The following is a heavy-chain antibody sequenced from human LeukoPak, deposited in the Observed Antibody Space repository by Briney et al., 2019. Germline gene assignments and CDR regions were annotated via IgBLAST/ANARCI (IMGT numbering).Heavy chain of an antibody. V-gene: IGHV4-4*07. CDR3: ARDRASYGYYYYMDV. CDR2: IYTSGST. D-gene: IGHD3-10*01. J-gene: IGHJ6*03. Sequence: KASETLSLTCSVSGGSISSHYRSWIRQAAGKGLEWIGRIYTSGSTNYNPSLKSRVTMSVDTSKNQFSLKLSSVTAADTAVYYCARDRASYGYYYYMDVWGKGTTVTVSS. CDR1: GGSISSHY.